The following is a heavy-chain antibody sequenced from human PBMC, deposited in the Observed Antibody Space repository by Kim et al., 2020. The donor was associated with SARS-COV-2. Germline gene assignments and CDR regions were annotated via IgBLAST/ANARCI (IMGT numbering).Heavy chain of an antibody. J-gene: IGHJ5*02. D-gene: IGHD3-10*01. CDR1: GGSISSSSYY. CDR3: ARLRGSGYNWFDP. Sequence: SETLSLTCTVSGGSISSSSYYWGWIRQPPGKGLEWIGSIYYSGSTYYNPSLKSRVTISVDTSKNQFSLKLSSVTAADTAVYYCARLRGSGYNWFDPWGQGTLVTVSS. V-gene: IGHV4-39*01. CDR2: IYYSGST.